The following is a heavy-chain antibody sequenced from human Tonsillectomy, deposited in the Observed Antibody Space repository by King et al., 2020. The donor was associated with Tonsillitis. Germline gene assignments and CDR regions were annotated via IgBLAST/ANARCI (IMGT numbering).Heavy chain of an antibody. CDR1: GFTFDDYA. Sequence: VQLVESGGVVVQPGGSLRLSCAASGFTFDDYAMHWVRQAPGKGLEWVALISWDGGSTYYADSVKGRFTISRDNSKNSLYLQMNSLRAEDTALYYCAKDISPYYDFCSGSISTALDYWGQGTLVTVSS. V-gene: IGHV3-43D*03. CDR3: AKDISPYYDFCSGSISTALDY. D-gene: IGHD3-3*01. CDR2: ISWDGGST. J-gene: IGHJ4*02.